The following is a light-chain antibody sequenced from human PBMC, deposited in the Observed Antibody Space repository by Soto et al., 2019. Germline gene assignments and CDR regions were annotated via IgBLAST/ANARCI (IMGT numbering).Light chain of an antibody. CDR3: QQRSNWPPIT. J-gene: IGKJ5*01. CDR2: DAS. CDR1: QSVSRY. V-gene: IGKV3-11*01. Sequence: EILLTQSPATLSLSPGERATLSCRASQSVSRYLAWYQQKPGQAPRLLIYDASNRATGIPARFSGSGSGTEFTLTISSLESEDFAVYYCQQRSNWPPITFGQGTRLEIK.